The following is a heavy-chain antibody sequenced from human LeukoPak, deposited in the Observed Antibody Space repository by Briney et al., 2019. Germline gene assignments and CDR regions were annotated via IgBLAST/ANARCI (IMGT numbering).Heavy chain of an antibody. CDR1: GDSISNYY. D-gene: IGHD1-26*01. Sequence: SETLSLTCTVPGDSISNYYWNWIRQSPAKGLEGIGHVHFSGETNYNPSLKSRVAISLDSAKNQFSLRLISVTAADTAVYYCARRVEMSSASATSDTWLDPWGQGTLVSVS. CDR2: VHFSGET. V-gene: IGHV4-59*01. CDR3: ARRVEMSSASATSDTWLDP. J-gene: IGHJ5*02.